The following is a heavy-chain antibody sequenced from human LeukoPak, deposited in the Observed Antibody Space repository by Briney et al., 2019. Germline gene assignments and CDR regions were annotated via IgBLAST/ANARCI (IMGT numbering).Heavy chain of an antibody. J-gene: IGHJ4*02. CDR3: ARAGQLPFSGLLLWVFDY. D-gene: IGHD3-10*01. V-gene: IGHV7-4-1*02. CDR1: GYTFTSYA. CDR2: INTNTGNP. Sequence: ASVKVPCKASGYTFTSYAMNWVRQAPGQGLEWMGWINTNTGNPTYAQGFTGRFVFSLDTSVSTAYLQISSLKAEDTAVYYCARAGQLPFSGLLLWVFDYWGQGTLVTVSS.